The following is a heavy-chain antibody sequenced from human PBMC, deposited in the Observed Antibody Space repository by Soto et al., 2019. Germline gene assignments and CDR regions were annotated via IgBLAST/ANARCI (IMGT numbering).Heavy chain of an antibody. CDR1: GGTFSSYA. J-gene: IGHJ4*02. Sequence: GASVKVSCKASGGTFSSYAISWVRQAPGQGLEWMGGIIPIFGTANYAQKFQGRVTITADESTSTAYMELSSLRSEDTAVYYCARDGCSSTSCYNSAFDYWAREPWSPSPQ. D-gene: IGHD2-2*01. CDR3: ARDGCSSTSCYNSAFDY. CDR2: IIPIFGTA. V-gene: IGHV1-69*13.